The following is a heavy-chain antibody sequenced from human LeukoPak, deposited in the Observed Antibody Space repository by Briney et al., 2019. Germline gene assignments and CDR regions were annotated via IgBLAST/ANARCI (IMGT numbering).Heavy chain of an antibody. J-gene: IGHJ4*02. V-gene: IGHV4-4*02. CDR2: ISLTGLT. CDR1: GFTFSSYE. D-gene: IGHD2-8*01. Sequence: PGGSLRLSCAASGFTFSSYEMNWVRQAPGKGLEWIGEISLTGLTHYNPSLESRVTVSLDKSKNQLSLNLTSVTAADTAVYYCSRENGAFSPFGYWGQGTLVTV. CDR3: SRENGAFSPFGY.